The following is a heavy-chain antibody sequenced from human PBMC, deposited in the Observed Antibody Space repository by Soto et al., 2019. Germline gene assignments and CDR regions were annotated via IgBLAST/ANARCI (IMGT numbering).Heavy chain of an antibody. CDR1: GGSISSYY. V-gene: IGHV4-59*01. Sequence: SETLSLTCTFSGGSISSYYWSWIRQPPGKVLEWIGYIYYIVSTNYTPSLKSRVTISVDTSKNKFSLKLSSVTAADTAVYYCARGALTTYFDYWGQGTLVTVSS. CDR2: IYYIVST. J-gene: IGHJ4*02. CDR3: ARGALTTYFDY.